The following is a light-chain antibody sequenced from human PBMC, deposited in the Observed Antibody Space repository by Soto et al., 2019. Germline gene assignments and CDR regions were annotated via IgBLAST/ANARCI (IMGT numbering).Light chain of an antibody. CDR3: QQYNNWPPLT. CDR1: RSVGSS. CDR2: GAS. Sequence: EIVLTQSPATLSVSPGETATLLCRASRSVGSSVAWYQQRPGRAPRLLISGASTRATDVPARFTGSGSGTEFTLTISSLQSEDFAVYYCQQYNNWPPLTFGGGTKVDIK. V-gene: IGKV3-15*01. J-gene: IGKJ4*01.